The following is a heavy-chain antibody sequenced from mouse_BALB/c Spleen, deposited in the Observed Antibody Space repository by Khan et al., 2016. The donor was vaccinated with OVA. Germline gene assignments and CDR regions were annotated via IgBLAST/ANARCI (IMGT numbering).Heavy chain of an antibody. CDR1: GYSITSGYG. J-gene: IGHJ2*01. CDR2: ISYRGST. Sequence: VQLKESGPGLVKPSQSLSLTCTVTGYSITSGYGWNWIRQFPGNKLEWMGYISYRGSTNYNPSLKSRISITRDTSKNQFFLKLNSVTTEDEATSMYARTTRIKYWGQGTTLTVSS. CDR3: ARTTRIKY. D-gene: IGHD2-12*01. V-gene: IGHV3-2*02.